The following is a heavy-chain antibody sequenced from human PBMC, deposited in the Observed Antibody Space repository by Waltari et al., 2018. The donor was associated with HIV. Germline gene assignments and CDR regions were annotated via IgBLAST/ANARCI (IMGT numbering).Heavy chain of an antibody. CDR2: ISWNSGTI. D-gene: IGHD4-17*01. V-gene: IGHV3-9*01. CDR1: GFFFPYYA. CDR3: AKGGTVTTDYFNY. Sequence: EVQLVESGGGLVQRGRSLKLPCAAPGFFFPYYAMHWVRQAPGKGLEWVSGISWNSGTIYYADSVRGRFTISRDNAKNSLYLQMNSLRAEDTAFYYCAKGGTVTTDYFNYWGQGTLVTVSS. J-gene: IGHJ4*02.